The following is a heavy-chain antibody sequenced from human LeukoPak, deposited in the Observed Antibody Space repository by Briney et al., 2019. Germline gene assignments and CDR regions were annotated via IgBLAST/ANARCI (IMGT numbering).Heavy chain of an antibody. Sequence: GGSLRLSCAASGFTFSSYAMSWVRQAQGKGLEWVSSISVSGDTTYYADSVKGRFTISRDNFKNTLYLQMDSLRAEDTAVYYCEKDDIGYYFDNWGQGTQVTVSS. D-gene: IGHD3-22*01. V-gene: IGHV3-23*01. CDR2: ISVSGDTT. J-gene: IGHJ4*02. CDR3: EKDDIGYYFDN. CDR1: GFTFSSYA.